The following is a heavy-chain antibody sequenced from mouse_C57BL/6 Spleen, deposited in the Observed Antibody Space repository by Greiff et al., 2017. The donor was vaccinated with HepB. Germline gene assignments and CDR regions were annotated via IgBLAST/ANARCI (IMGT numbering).Heavy chain of an antibody. V-gene: IGHV10-1*01. D-gene: IGHD2-1*01. CDR1: GFSFNTYA. CDR2: IRSKSNNYAT. J-gene: IGHJ3*01. CDR3: VRSLYYGNSWFAY. Sequence: EVMLVESGGGLVQPKGSLKLSCAASGFSFNTYAMNWVRQAPGKGLEWVARIRSKSNNYATYYADSVKDRFTISRDDSESMLYLQMNNLKTEDTAMYYCVRSLYYGNSWFAYWGQGTLVTVSA.